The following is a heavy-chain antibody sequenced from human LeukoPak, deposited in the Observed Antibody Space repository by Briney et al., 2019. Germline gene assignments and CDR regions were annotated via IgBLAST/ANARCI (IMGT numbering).Heavy chain of an antibody. J-gene: IGHJ5*02. CDR1: GGSISSDGYY. CDR3: ARGGGRNWNQSPDWFDP. CDR2: IYYSGST. Sequence: SQTLSLTCTVSGGSISSDGYYWSWIRQHPGKGLEWIGYIYYSGSTYYNPSRKSRFTIAVYTSKNQFSLKLSSVTAANTAVYYCARGGGRNWNQSPDWFDPWGQGTLVTVSS. D-gene: IGHD1-1*01. V-gene: IGHV4-31*03.